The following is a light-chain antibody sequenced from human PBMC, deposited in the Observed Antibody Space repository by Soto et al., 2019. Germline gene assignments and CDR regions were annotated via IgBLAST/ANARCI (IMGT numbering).Light chain of an antibody. CDR2: KAS. J-gene: IGKJ4*01. CDR1: QRFSNC. CDR3: QQYDSYPLA. V-gene: IGKV1-5*03. Sequence: DIQMTQSTSTLPASVEDRFTITCRAGQRFSNCLAGYQKKPGKAPKNLIYKASNLQSGVTSRFSGSGSGTEFTLTISSLQPDDFATYYCQQYDSYPLAFGGGTRVDIK.